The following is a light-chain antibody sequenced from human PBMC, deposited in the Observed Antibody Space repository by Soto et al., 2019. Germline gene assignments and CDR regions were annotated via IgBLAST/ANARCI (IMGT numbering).Light chain of an antibody. J-gene: IGLJ1*01. Sequence: QSVLTQPASVSGYPGQSITISCTGTSSDVGSYNLVSWYQQHPGKAPKLMIYEVSKRPSGVSNRFSGSKSGNTASLTISGLQAEDEADYYYCSYAGSSTPLIFGTGTKVTVL. CDR2: EVS. CDR1: SSDVGSYNL. V-gene: IGLV2-23*02. CDR3: CSYAGSSTPLI.